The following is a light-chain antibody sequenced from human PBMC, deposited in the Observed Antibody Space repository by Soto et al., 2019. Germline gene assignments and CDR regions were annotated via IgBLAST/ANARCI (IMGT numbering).Light chain of an antibody. V-gene: IGLV1-44*01. CDR1: TSNIGSNA. Sequence: QSVLTQPPSASGTPGQRVTISCSGSTSNIGSNAVNWYQQLPGTAPKLLIYSNNQRPSGVPDRFSASKSDTSASLAISGLQSEDEADYYCAAWDDSLNGWVFGGGTKLTVL. CDR2: SNN. CDR3: AAWDDSLNGWV. J-gene: IGLJ3*02.